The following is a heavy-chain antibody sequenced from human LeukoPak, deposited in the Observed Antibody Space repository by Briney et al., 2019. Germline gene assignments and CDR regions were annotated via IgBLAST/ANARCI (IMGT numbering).Heavy chain of an antibody. V-gene: IGHV3-30*03. CDR3: AREATWGQWYFDH. D-gene: IGHD6-19*01. CDR2: VARDGGAK. J-gene: IGHJ4*02. CDR1: GFNFSSHG. Sequence: GGSLRLSCVASGFNFSSHGMHWVRQAPGKGLQWVAVVARDGGAKFYGDSVKGRFTLSRDNSKNMFFLQMNFLTVEDTAVYYCAREATWGQWYFDHWGQGTPVIVSS.